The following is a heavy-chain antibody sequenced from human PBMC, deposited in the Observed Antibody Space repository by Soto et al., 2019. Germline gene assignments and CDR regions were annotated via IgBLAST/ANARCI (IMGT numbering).Heavy chain of an antibody. CDR2: IYYSGST. V-gene: IGHV4-30-4*01. D-gene: IGHD6-19*01. J-gene: IGHJ4*02. CDR1: GGSISSGDYY. Sequence: QVQLQEPGPGLVKPSQTLSLTCTVSGGSISSGDYYWSWIRQPPGKGLEWIGYIYYSGSTYYNPSLKSRVTISVDTSKNQFSLKLSSVTAADTAVYYCARDPWGSGCNFDYWGQGTLVTVSS. CDR3: ARDPWGSGCNFDY.